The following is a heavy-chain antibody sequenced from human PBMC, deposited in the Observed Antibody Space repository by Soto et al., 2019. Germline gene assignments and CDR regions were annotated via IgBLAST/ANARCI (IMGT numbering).Heavy chain of an antibody. CDR2: INPDSGGT. CDR3: ARDSSPVPGSMDV. CDR1: GYTFTGHY. D-gene: IGHD1-1*01. J-gene: IGHJ6*02. Sequence: ASVKVSCKASGYTFTGHYMHWVRQAPGQGLEWMGWINPDSGGTNYAQKFQGWVTMTRDTSSSTASMEVRRLKSGDTAVYYCARDSSPVPGSMDVWGQGTTVTVSS. V-gene: IGHV1-2*04.